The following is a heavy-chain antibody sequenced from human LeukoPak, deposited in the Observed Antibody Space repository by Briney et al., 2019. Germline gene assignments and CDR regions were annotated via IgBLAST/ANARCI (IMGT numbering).Heavy chain of an antibody. Sequence: GGSLTLFCAASGFTFSSYEMNWVGQAPGEGLEWVSYIASGGGANRFYSESVKGRFTISRDNAKNSLYLHMNSLRAEDTGVYYCARIGTTTRGPAGLDGWGQGTTVTVSS. D-gene: IGHD2/OR15-2a*01. CDR3: ARIGTTTRGPAGLDG. J-gene: IGHJ6*02. CDR1: GFTFSSYE. V-gene: IGHV3-48*03. CDR2: IASGGGANR.